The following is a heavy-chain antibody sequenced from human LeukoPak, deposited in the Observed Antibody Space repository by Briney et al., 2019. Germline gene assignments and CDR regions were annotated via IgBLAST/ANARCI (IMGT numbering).Heavy chain of an antibody. Sequence: SVKVSCKASGGTFSSYAISWVRQAPGQGLEWVGGIIPIFGTANYAQKFQGRVTITTDESTSTAYMELSSLRSEDTAVYYCARSEGWDSSGWSSRAYYYYCMDVWGKGTTVTVSS. J-gene: IGHJ6*03. V-gene: IGHV1-69*05. CDR1: GGTFSSYA. D-gene: IGHD6-19*01. CDR2: IIPIFGTA. CDR3: ARSEGWDSSGWSSRAYYYYCMDV.